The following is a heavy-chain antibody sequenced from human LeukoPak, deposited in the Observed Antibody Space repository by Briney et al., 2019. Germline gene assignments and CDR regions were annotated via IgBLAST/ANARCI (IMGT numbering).Heavy chain of an antibody. V-gene: IGHV3-73*01. CDR2: IRSKANSYAT. J-gene: IGHJ6*03. CDR1: GFTFSGSA. D-gene: IGHD4-23*01. Sequence: GGSLRLSCAASGFTFSGSAMHWVRQASGKGLEWVGRIRSKANSYATAYAASVKGRFTISRDDSKNTAYLQMNSLKTEDTAVYYCTSLTTVVTPVPYYYMDVWGKGTTVTVSS. CDR3: TSLTTVVTPVPYYYMDV.